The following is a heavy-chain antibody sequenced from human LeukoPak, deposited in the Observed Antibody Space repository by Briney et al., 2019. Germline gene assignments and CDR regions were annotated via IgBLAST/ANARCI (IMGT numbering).Heavy chain of an antibody. J-gene: IGHJ3*02. CDR3: ATRRHYDSIGYYYVRGAFDI. CDR1: GYTFTSYV. Sequence: ASVKVSCKASGYTFTSYVIHWVRQAPGQRLEWMGWINAGNGNTKYSQEFQDRVTITRDTSASTVYMELSSLRSEDTAVYYCATRRHYDSIGYYYVRGAFDIWGQGTMVTVSS. D-gene: IGHD3-22*01. CDR2: INAGNGNT. V-gene: IGHV1-3*03.